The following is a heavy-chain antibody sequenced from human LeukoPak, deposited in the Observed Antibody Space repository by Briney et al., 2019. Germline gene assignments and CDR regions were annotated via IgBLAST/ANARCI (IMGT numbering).Heavy chain of an antibody. CDR3: ARHREEYCSGGSCYARGTDF. CDR2: IYYSGST. V-gene: IGHV4-59*08. Sequence: SETLSLTCTVSGGSISNDYWSWIRQSPGKGLEWIASIYYSGSTYYNPSLKSRVTISVDTSKNQFSLKLTSVTAADTAMYYCARHREEYCSGGSCYARGTDFWGQGLLVTVSS. CDR1: GGSISNDY. J-gene: IGHJ4*02. D-gene: IGHD2-15*01.